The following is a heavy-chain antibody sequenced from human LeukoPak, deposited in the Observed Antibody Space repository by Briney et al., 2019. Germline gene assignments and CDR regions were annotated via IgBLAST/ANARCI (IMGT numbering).Heavy chain of an antibody. CDR1: GGTFSSYA. Sequence: ASVKVSCKASGGTFSSYAISWVRQAPGQGLEWMGGIIPIFGTANYAQKFQERVTITRDMSTSTAYMELSSLRSEDTAVYYCAASHNGMYYYDSSGYLGYWGQGTLVTVSS. J-gene: IGHJ4*02. CDR2: IIPIFGTA. D-gene: IGHD3-22*01. V-gene: IGHV1-69*05. CDR3: AASHNGMYYYDSSGYLGY.